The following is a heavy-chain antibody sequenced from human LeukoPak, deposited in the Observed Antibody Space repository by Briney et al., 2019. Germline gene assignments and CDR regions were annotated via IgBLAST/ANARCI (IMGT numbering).Heavy chain of an antibody. CDR3: ARGHYGLDV. Sequence: GGSPRLSCAASGFTFSDHYMTWIRQTPGNGLEWVSYITSSGSSMYYADSVKGRFTISRDNAVNSLYLQMNSLRAEDTAVYYCARGHYGLDVWGQGTTVTVSS. CDR2: ITSSGSSM. CDR1: GFTFSDHY. J-gene: IGHJ6*02. V-gene: IGHV3-11*01.